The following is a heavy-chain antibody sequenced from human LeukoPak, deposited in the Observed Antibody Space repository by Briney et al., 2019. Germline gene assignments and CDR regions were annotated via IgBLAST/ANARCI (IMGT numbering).Heavy chain of an antibody. CDR3: ARDRSWYYYGSGELDY. J-gene: IGHJ4*02. D-gene: IGHD3-10*01. CDR2: INWNGGST. CDR1: GFTFDDYG. Sequence: RPGGSLRLSCAASGFTFDDYGMSWVRQAPGKGLEWVSGINWNGGSTGYADSVKGRFTISRDNAKNSLYLQMNSLRAEDTALYYCARDRSWYYYGSGELDYWGQGTLVTVSS. V-gene: IGHV3-20*04.